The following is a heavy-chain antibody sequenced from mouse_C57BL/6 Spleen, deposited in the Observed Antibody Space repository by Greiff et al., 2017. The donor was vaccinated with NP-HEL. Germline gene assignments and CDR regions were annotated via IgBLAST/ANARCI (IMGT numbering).Heavy chain of an antibody. D-gene: IGHD1-1*02. Sequence: VQLQQPGAELVRPGTSVKLSCKASGYTFTSYWMHWVKQRPGQGLEWIGVIDPSDSYTNYNQKFKGKATLTVDTSSSTAYMQLSSLTSEDSAVYYCASGRLGRAYWGQGTLVTVSA. CDR2: IDPSDSYT. V-gene: IGHV1-59*01. CDR1: GYTFTSYW. CDR3: ASGRLGRAY. J-gene: IGHJ3*01.